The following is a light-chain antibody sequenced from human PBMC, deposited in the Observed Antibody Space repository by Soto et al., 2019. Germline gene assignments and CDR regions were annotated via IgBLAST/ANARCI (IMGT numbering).Light chain of an antibody. CDR3: GTWDSSLSAGV. J-gene: IGLJ2*01. CDR2: DNN. Sequence: QSVLTQPSLVSAAPGQTVTISCSGSSSNIENNYVSWYQQFPGTAPKLLIYDNNKRPSGIPDRFSGSKSGTSATLGIAGLQTGDEADYYCGTWDSSLSAGVFGGGTKL. V-gene: IGLV1-51*01. CDR1: SSNIENNY.